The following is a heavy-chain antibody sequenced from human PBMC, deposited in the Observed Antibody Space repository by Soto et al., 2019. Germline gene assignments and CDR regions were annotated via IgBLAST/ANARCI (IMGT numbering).Heavy chain of an antibody. CDR1: GGTFSSYA. CDR2: IIPFIGTA. CDR3: ARVVITTVPASYYYGMDV. V-gene: IGHV1-69*18. Sequence: VQLVQSGAEVKKPGSSVTVSCKASGGTFSSYAISWVRQAPGQGLEWMGRIIPFIGTANYAQKFQGRVTITAHEYTSTAYMELTSLRYEHTAVYYCARVVITTVPASYYYGMDVWGQGATVTVSS. J-gene: IGHJ6*02. D-gene: IGHD4-4*01.